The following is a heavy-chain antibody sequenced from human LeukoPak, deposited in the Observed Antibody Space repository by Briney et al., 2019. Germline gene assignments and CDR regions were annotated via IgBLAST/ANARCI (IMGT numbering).Heavy chain of an antibody. CDR3: ARDLRGGYYEVDAFDI. CDR2: IYYSGST. Sequence: KSSETLSLTCTVSGDSISSYYWSWIRQPPGKGLEWIGYIYYSGSTNYNPSLKSRVTISVDTSKNQFSLKLSSVTAADTAVYYCARDLRGGYYEVDAFDIWGQGTMVTVSS. V-gene: IGHV4-59*01. D-gene: IGHD1-26*01. J-gene: IGHJ3*02. CDR1: GDSISSYY.